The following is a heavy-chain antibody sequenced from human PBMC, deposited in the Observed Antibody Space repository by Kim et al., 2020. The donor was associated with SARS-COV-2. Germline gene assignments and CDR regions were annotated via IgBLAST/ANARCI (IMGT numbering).Heavy chain of an antibody. CDR3: AKEGYYGSGSFPDY. CDR1: GFTFSSYG. CDR2: ISYDGSNK. J-gene: IGHJ4*02. Sequence: GGSLRLSCAASGFTFSSYGMHWVCQAQGKGLEWVAVISYDGSNKYYADSVKGRFTISRDYSKNTLYLQMNSLRAEDSAVYYCAKEGYYGSGSFPDYWGQGTLVTVSS. V-gene: IGHV3-30*18. D-gene: IGHD3-10*01.